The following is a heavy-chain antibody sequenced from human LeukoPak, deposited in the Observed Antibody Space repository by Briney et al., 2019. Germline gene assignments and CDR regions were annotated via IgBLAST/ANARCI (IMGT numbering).Heavy chain of an antibody. CDR3: TTDPGIPTRGY. CDR1: GFTFINAW. CDR2: IKTKTDGGTT. J-gene: IGHJ4*02. Sequence: GGSLRLSCAASGFTFINAWMNWVRQAPGKGLEWVGRIKTKTDGGTTVYAAPVKGRFTISRDDSKSTVYLQMNSLTIEDTAVYYCTTDPGIPTRGYWGQGTLVTVSS. D-gene: IGHD3-3*01. V-gene: IGHV3-15*01.